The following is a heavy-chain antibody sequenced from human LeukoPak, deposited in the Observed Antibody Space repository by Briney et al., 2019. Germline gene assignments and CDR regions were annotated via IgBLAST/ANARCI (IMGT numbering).Heavy chain of an antibody. CDR3: ARDWYHAFDF. V-gene: IGHV3-15*07. J-gene: IGHJ3*01. Sequence: GGSLRRSCAASGFNFIDTWRNWVGQAPGKGLEGCARIKRKAVRGTADYAAPVKGRFTISRDDSENMLYLQMNSLKIEDTAVYYCARDWYHAFDFWGQGTTVTVSS. CDR2: IKRKAVRGTA. CDR1: GFNFIDTW. D-gene: IGHD3-9*01.